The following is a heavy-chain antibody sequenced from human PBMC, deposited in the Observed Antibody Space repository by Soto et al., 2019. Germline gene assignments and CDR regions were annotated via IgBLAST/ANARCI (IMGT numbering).Heavy chain of an antibody. CDR2: ISGSGHGT. Sequence: EVKLLESGGGLVPPGASARLSCITSGFIFDNYAMSWVRQSPGWALEWVAAISGSGHGTVYTQSVQGRFIISRDKSKKTLFLQMNILRDEDTAVYYCAKGRYFDTSGGCANYWGLGTLVSVSA. V-gene: IGHV3-23*01. CDR1: GFIFDNYA. J-gene: IGHJ4*02. CDR3: AKGRYFDTSGGCANY. D-gene: IGHD2-15*01.